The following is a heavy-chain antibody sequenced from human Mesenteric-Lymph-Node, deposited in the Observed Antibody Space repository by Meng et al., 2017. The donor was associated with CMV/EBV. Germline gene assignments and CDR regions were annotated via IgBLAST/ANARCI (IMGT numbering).Heavy chain of an antibody. J-gene: IGHJ4*02. D-gene: IGHD3-3*01. CDR3: TGTRFLEWLFTYYFDY. CDR2: VGNKAANNSA. Sequence: MDWCRQARGEGLEWVGRVGNKAANNSATYGAYVTGRIVISRNDSKSTLYLQMNSLKTEDTAVYYCTGTRFLEWLFTYYFDYWGQGTLVTVSS. V-gene: IGHV3-72*01.